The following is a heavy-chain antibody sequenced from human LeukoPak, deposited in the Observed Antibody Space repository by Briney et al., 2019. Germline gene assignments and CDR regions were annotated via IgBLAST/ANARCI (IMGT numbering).Heavy chain of an antibody. CDR1: GFTFSNYW. V-gene: IGHV3-74*01. CDR2: INSDGTFT. CDR3: ASLLRG. D-gene: IGHD3-16*02. J-gene: IGHJ4*02. Sequence: GGSLRLTCAASGFTFSNYWMHWVRQVPGKGLVWVSRINSDGTFTTYADSVKGRFTISRDNTRNTLYLQMNSLRAEDTAVYYCASLLRGWGQGTLVTVSS.